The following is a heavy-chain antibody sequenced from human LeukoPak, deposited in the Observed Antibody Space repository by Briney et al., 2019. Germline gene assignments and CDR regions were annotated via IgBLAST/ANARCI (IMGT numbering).Heavy chain of an antibody. Sequence: GASVKVSCKASGYTFTSYDINWVRQATGQGLEWMGWMNPNSGNTGFAQKFQGRVTMTRNTSISTAYMELNSLRSEDTAVYYCARGPSWDYSSSPYYFDNWGQGTLVTVSS. J-gene: IGHJ4*02. CDR3: ARGPSWDYSSSPYYFDN. D-gene: IGHD6-6*01. CDR2: MNPNSGNT. V-gene: IGHV1-8*01. CDR1: GYTFTSYD.